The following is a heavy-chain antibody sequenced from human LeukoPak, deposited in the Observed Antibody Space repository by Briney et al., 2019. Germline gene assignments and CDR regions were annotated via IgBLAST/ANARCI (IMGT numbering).Heavy chain of an antibody. D-gene: IGHD4-23*01. CDR2: INPNSGGT. Sequence: ASVKVSCKASGYTFTGYYMHWVRQAPGQGLERMGWINPNSGGTNYAQKFQGWVTMTRDTSISTAYMELSRLRSDDTAVYYCARVRGGKTDDAFDIWGQGTMVTVSS. V-gene: IGHV1-2*04. J-gene: IGHJ3*02. CDR3: ARVRGGKTDDAFDI. CDR1: GYTFTGYY.